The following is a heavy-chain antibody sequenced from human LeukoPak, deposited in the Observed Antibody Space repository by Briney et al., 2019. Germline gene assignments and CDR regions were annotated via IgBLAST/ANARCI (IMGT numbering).Heavy chain of an antibody. D-gene: IGHD6-19*01. J-gene: IGHJ5*02. CDR1: GYTFTGYY. CDR2: INPNSGGT. Sequence: GASVKVSCKASGYTFTGYYVHWVRQAPGQGLEGRGWINPNSGGTNYAQKFQGRVTMTRDTSISTAYMGLSRLRSDDTAVYYCARDEYSSGWYVAINWFDPWGQGTLVTVSS. V-gene: IGHV1-2*02. CDR3: ARDEYSSGWYVAINWFDP.